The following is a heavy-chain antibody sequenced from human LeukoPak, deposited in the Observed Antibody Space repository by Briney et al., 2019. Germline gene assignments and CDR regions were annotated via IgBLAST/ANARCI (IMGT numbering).Heavy chain of an antibody. J-gene: IGHJ4*02. CDR3: AKASPYYYGSGSSPLDY. CDR2: ISWDGGST. CDR1: GFTFDDYA. V-gene: IGHV3-43D*03. D-gene: IGHD3-10*01. Sequence: GGSLRLSCAASGFTFDDYAMHWVRQAPGKGLEWVSLISWDGGSTYYADSVKGRFTISRDNSKNSLYLQMNSLRAEDTAVYYCAKASPYYYGSGSSPLDYWGQGTLVTVSS.